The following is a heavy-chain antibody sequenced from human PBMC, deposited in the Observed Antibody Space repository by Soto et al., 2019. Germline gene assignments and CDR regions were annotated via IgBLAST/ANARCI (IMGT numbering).Heavy chain of an antibody. CDR1: VDSFTSYC. CDR2: IDPSDSYT. CDR3: ARQYRSSLGRMEL. J-gene: IGHJ6*01. V-gene: IGHV5-10-1*01. D-gene: IGHD6-6*01. Sequence: PGESLKISCKGSVDSFTSYCISWLRQMPVKGLEWMGRIDPSDSYTNYSPSFQGHVTISADKSISTAYLQWSSLYASDTAMYYCARQYRSSLGRMELWGQGTPVTVSS.